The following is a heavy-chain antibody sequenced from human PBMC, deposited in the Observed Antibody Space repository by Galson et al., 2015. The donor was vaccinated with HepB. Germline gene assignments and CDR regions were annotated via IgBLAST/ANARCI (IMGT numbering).Heavy chain of an antibody. D-gene: IGHD5-18*01. V-gene: IGHV3-30*18. Sequence: SLRLSCAASGFTFSSYGMHWVRQAPGKGLEWVAVISYDGSNKYYADSVKGRFTISRDNSKNTLYLQMNSLRAEDTAVYYCAKIGYSYGSPFDYWGQGTLVTVSS. CDR3: AKIGYSYGSPFDY. CDR2: ISYDGSNK. CDR1: GFTFSSYG. J-gene: IGHJ4*02.